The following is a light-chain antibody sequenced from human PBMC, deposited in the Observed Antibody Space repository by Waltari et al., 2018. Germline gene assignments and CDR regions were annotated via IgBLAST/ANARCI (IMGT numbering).Light chain of an antibody. V-gene: IGLV6-57*02. J-gene: IGLJ3*02. Sequence: NFMLTQPHSVSESPGKTVTISCTGSSGSIASNYVQWYQQRPGSAPTTVLYEDNQRPSGVPYRFSGSIDSSSNAASLTISGLKTEDEADYYCQSYDSSNWVFGGGTKLTVL. CDR1: SGSIASNY. CDR2: EDN. CDR3: QSYDSSNWV.